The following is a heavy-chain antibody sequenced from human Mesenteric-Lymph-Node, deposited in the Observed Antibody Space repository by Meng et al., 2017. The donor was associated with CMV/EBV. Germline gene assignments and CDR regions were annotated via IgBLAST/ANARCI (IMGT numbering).Heavy chain of an antibody. CDR3: EAPERDY. CDR1: GFTFSDYY. J-gene: IGHJ4*02. Sequence: GESLKISCAASGFTFSDYYMSWVRQAPGKGLVWVSRINSDGSSISYADSVKGRFTISRDNANNTLYLQMNSLRAEDTAVYYCEAPERDYWGQGTLVTVSS. CDR2: INSDGSSI. V-gene: IGHV3-74*01.